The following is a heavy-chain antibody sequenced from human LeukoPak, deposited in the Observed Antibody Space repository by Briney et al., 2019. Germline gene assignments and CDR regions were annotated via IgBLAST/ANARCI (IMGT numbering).Heavy chain of an antibody. Sequence: GASVKVSCKASGYTFTSYGISWVRQAPGQGLDGMGWISAYNGNTKYAQKLQGRVTMTTDTSTRTAYMELRSLRSDDTAVYYCARDKGKWEHLRYFDYWGQGTLVTVSS. J-gene: IGHJ4*02. V-gene: IGHV1-18*01. CDR2: ISAYNGNT. D-gene: IGHD1-26*01. CDR3: ARDKGKWEHLRYFDY. CDR1: GYTFTSYG.